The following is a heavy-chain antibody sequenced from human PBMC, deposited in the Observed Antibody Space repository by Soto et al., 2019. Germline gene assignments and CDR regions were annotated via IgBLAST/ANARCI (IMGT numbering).Heavy chain of an antibody. Sequence: QVQLVESGGGVVQPGRSLRLSCAASGFTFRSYAMHWVRQAPGKGLEWVAVILYDGSNKYFADSVKGRFTISRDNSKNTLYLQMNSLRAEDTALYYCARDRGCSGGSCYSGSYYYGMDVWGQGTTVTVSS. V-gene: IGHV3-30-3*01. D-gene: IGHD2-15*01. CDR1: GFTFRSYA. CDR2: ILYDGSNK. J-gene: IGHJ6*02. CDR3: ARDRGCSGGSCYSGSYYYGMDV.